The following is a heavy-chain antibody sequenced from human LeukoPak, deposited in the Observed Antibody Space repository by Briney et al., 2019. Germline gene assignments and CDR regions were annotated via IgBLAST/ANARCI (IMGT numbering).Heavy chain of an antibody. D-gene: IGHD2-8*01. J-gene: IGHJ4*02. CDR1: GGSISNYY. Sequence: PSETLSLTCTVSGGSISNYYWSWIRQPPGKGLEWIGYIYYSGNTNYNPSLKSRVTISVDTSKNQFSLKLNSVTAADTAVYYCAKIRYFSTNRCFYPEFDNWGQGTLVTVSS. V-gene: IGHV4-59*01. CDR2: IYYSGNT. CDR3: AKIRYFSTNRCFYPEFDN.